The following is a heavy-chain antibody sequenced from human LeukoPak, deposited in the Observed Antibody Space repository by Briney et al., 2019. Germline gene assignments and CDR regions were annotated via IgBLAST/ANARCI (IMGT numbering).Heavy chain of an antibody. D-gene: IGHD1-26*01. Sequence: SETLSLTCTVSGGSISSYYWSWLRQPPGKGLEWIGSVYYTGSTYHNPSLKSRVTMSVDTSRNQFSLRLSSVTAADTAMYYCAREDSGISDDAFDIWGQGIMVTISS. V-gene: IGHV4-59*12. CDR3: AREDSGISDDAFDI. J-gene: IGHJ3*02. CDR1: GGSISSYY. CDR2: VYYTGST.